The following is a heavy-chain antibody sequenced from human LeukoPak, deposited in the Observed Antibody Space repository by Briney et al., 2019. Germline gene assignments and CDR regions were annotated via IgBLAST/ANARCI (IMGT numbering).Heavy chain of an antibody. CDR2: IIPIFGTA. J-gene: IGHJ4*02. CDR3: ARDLEDSFDY. CDR1: GSTFSNYA. D-gene: IGHD3/OR15-3a*01. V-gene: IGHV1-69*01. Sequence: ASVKVSRKASGSTFSNYAISWVRQAPGQGLEWMGGIIPIFGTASYAQKFQGRVTITADESTSTAYMELSSLRSEDTAVYYCARDLEDSFDYWGQGTLVTVSS.